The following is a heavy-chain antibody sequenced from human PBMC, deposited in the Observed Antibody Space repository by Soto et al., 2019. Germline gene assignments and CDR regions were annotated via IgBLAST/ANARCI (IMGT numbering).Heavy chain of an antibody. V-gene: IGHV3-23*01. Sequence: EVQLLESGGTLVQPGGSLRLSCAASGFTFSSSAMTWVRQAPGKGLEWVSSISASGGSTFYVDSVKGRFTISRDQSKNTLYLQMSSLRAEDTAVYYCAKMENYDLWSASSDTCFDTWGQGTLVTVSS. CDR3: AKMENYDLWSASSDTCFDT. CDR2: ISASGGST. CDR1: GFTFSSSA. D-gene: IGHD3-3*01. J-gene: IGHJ5*02.